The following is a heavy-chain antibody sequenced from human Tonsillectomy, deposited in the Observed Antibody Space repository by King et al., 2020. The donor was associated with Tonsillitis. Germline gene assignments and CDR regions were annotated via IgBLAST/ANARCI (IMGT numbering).Heavy chain of an antibody. D-gene: IGHD3-22*01. Sequence: VQLVESGGGLVKPGGSLRLSCAASGFTFSSYSMNWVRQAPGKGLEWVSSISSSSSYIYYADSVKGRFTISRDNAKNSLYLQMNSLRVEDTAVYYCARKYYYDSSGYRDDNYGMDVWGQGTTVTVSS. J-gene: IGHJ6*02. CDR3: ARKYYYDSSGYRDDNYGMDV. CDR1: GFTFSSYS. V-gene: IGHV3-21*01. CDR2: ISSSSSYI.